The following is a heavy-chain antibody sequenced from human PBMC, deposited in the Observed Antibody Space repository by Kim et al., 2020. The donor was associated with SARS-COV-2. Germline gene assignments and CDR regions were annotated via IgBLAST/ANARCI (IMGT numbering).Heavy chain of an antibody. J-gene: IGHJ4*02. CDR3: ARDSGEGFGELSF. Sequence: ASVKVSCKTSGYIFTSYNINWVRQAPGQGLEWMGWISSYSGNTNYAQNLQGRITMTTDTFTSTAYMELRSLTADDTAVYYCARDSGEGFGELSFWGQGTLVNASS. CDR2: ISSYSGNT. D-gene: IGHD3-10*01. V-gene: IGHV1-18*04. CDR1: GYIFTSYN.